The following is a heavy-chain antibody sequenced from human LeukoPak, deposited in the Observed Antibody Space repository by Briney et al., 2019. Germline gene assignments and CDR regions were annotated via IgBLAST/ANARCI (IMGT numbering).Heavy chain of an antibody. V-gene: IGHV3-30*03. CDR1: GFTFSSYG. J-gene: IGHJ3*02. CDR3: ARSPVYYGDYPSTYAFDI. Sequence: GGSLRLSCAASGFTFSSYGMHWVRQAPGKGLEWVAVISYDGSNKYYADSVKGRFTISRDNSKNTLSLQMNSLRAEDSAVYYCARSPVYYGDYPSTYAFDIWGQGTMVIVSS. CDR2: ISYDGSNK. D-gene: IGHD4-17*01.